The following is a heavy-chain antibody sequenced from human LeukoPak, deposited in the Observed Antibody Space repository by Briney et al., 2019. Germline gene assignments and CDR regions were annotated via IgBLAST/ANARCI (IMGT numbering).Heavy chain of an antibody. CDR2: INPRSGGT. J-gene: IGHJ4*02. CDR1: GYTFTANY. CDR3: ARGSGTSWFDY. V-gene: IGHV1-2*02. Sequence: ASVKVSCKASGYTFTANYMHWVRQAPGQGLEWMGWINPRSGGTNYGEKFRGRVTMTRDTSITTAYMEPSSLRFDDTAVYYCARGSGTSWFDYWGQRTLVTVSS. D-gene: IGHD2-2*01.